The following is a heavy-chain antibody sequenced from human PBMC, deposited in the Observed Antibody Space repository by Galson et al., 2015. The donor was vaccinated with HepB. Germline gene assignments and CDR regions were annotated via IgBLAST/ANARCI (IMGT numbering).Heavy chain of an antibody. J-gene: IGHJ5*02. Sequence: SVKVSCKASGYTFTGYYMHWVRQAPGQGLEWMGWINPNSGGTNYAQKFQGRVTMTRDTSISTAYMELSRLRSDDTAVYYCARKFIVVVPAATMVWFDPWGQGTLVTVSS. V-gene: IGHV1-2*02. CDR2: INPNSGGT. CDR1: GYTFTGYY. CDR3: ARKFIVVVPAATMVWFDP. D-gene: IGHD2-2*01.